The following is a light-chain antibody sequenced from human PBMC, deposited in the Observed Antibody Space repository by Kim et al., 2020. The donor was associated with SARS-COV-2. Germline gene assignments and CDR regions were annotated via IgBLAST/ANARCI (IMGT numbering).Light chain of an antibody. J-gene: IGKJ1*01. CDR2: EVS. CDR1: DSLLNSDGKTY. Sequence: PDSISCKSSDSLLNSDGKTYLYWFLQKPGEPPQLLIYEVSNRISGVPDRFSGSGSGTDFTLKISRVEAEDVGVYYCMQSIQLPWTFGQGTKVDIK. CDR3: MQSIQLPWT. V-gene: IGKV2D-29*01.